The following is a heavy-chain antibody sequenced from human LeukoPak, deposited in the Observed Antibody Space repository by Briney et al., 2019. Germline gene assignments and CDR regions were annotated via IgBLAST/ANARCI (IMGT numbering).Heavy chain of an antibody. CDR2: INSDGSST. J-gene: IGHJ4*02. Sequence: PGGSLRLSCAASGFTFSSYWMHWVRQAPGKGLVWVSRINSDGSSTTYADSVKGRFTISRDNAKNTLYLQMNSLRAEDTAVYYCAKDRIPSSGWESDFWGQGTLVTVSS. CDR3: AKDRIPSSGWESDF. CDR1: GFTFSSYW. D-gene: IGHD3-22*01. V-gene: IGHV3-74*01.